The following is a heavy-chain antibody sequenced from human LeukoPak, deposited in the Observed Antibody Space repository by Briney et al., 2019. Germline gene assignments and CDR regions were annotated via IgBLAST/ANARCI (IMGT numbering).Heavy chain of an antibody. CDR3: ARLKYEQWLPGVVDY. Sequence: GGTLRLSCAASGFTFSSYGMSWVRQAPGKGLEWVSIVYSGGSTYYADSVKDRFTISRDNSKNKLYLQMNSLRAEDTAVYYCARLKYEQWLPGVVDYWGQGTLVTVSS. J-gene: IGHJ4*02. D-gene: IGHD6-19*01. CDR1: GFTFSSYG. CDR2: VYSGGST. V-gene: IGHV3-66*01.